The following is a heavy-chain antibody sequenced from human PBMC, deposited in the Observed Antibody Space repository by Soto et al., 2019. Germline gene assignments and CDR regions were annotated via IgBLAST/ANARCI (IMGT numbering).Heavy chain of an antibody. D-gene: IGHD3-9*01. Sequence: ASETLSLTCTVSGGSISSSSYYWGWIRQPPGKGLEWIGSIYYSGSTYYNPSLKSRVTISVDTSKNQFSLKLSSVTAADTAVYYCARHGEFYDILTGYLNVGVEEYYFDYWGQGTLVTVAS. J-gene: IGHJ4*02. CDR2: IYYSGST. CDR1: GGSISSSSYY. V-gene: IGHV4-39*01. CDR3: ARHGEFYDILTGYLNVGVEEYYFDY.